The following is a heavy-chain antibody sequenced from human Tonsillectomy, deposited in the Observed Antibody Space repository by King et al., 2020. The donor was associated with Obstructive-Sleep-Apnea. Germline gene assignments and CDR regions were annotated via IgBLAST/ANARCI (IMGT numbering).Heavy chain of an antibody. CDR1: GGSISSYY. D-gene: IGHD3-10*01. CDR3: ARDPYGSGSPPRL. J-gene: IGHJ4*02. V-gene: IGHV4-59*01. CDR2: IYYSGST. Sequence: QLQESGPGLVKPSETLSLTCTVSGGSISSYYWSWIRQPPGKGLEWMGYIYYSGSTTYNPSLKSRVTISVDTSKNQFSLKLSSVTAADTAVYYCARDPYGSGSPPRLWGQGTLVTVSS.